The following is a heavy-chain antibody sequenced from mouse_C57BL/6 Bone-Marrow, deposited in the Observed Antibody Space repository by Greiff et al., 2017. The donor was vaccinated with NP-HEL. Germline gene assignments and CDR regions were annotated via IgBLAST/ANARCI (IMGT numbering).Heavy chain of an antibody. Sequence: QVQLKQSGAELVRPGTSVKMSCKASGYTFTHYWIGWAKQRPGHGLEWIGDIYPGGGFTNYNEKFKGKATLTADKSSSTAYMQFSRLTSEDSDIYYSAREELEKGLGIRRDWYFDVWGTGTTVTVSS. J-gene: IGHJ1*03. CDR2: IYPGGGFT. V-gene: IGHV1-63*01. CDR3: AREELEKGLGIRRDWYFDV. D-gene: IGHD2-12*01. CDR1: GYTFTHYW.